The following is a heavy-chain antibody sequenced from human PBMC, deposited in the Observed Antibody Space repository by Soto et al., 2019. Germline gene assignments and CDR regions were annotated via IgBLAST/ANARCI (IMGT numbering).Heavy chain of an antibody. V-gene: IGHV1-8*01. CDR1: GYTFTSYD. J-gene: IGHJ4*02. Sequence: ASVKVSCKASGYTFTSYDINWVRQATGQGLEWMGWMSPNSGSTVYAQKFQGRVTMTRNTSISTAYMELSSLRSEDTAVYYCAREKSSWYDYWGQGTLVTVSS. D-gene: IGHD6-13*01. CDR3: AREKSSWYDY. CDR2: MSPNSGST.